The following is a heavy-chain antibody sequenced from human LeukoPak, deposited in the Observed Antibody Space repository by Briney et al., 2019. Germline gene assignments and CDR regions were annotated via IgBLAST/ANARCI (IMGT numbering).Heavy chain of an antibody. J-gene: IGHJ4*02. V-gene: IGHV3-7*01. CDR3: ARDTSFAVGATLDF. D-gene: IGHD1-26*01. CDR1: GFTFSTFW. CDR2: IKKDGSEK. Sequence: GGSLRLSCAASGFTFSTFWMTWVRQAPGKGLEWVANIKKDGSEKFYVDSVKGRFTISRDNANKSLYLEMNSLRAEDTAIYYCARDTSFAVGATLDFWGQGTLVTVSS.